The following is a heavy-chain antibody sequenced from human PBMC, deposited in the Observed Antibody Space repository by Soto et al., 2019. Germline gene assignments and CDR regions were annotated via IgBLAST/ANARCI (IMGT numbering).Heavy chain of an antibody. D-gene: IGHD4-17*01. J-gene: IGHJ3*01. CDR3: ARARLRAVYAFDF. CDR2: IYYNGNT. CDR1: GLSITSGAYY. V-gene: IGHV4-31*03. Sequence: SETLSLTCTLSGLSITSGAYYWTWVRQHPGKGLEWIGYIYYNGNTYFSPSLKSRLTISIDTSKNQFSLKLSSVTAADTAMYYCARARLRAVYAFDFWGQGTMVT.